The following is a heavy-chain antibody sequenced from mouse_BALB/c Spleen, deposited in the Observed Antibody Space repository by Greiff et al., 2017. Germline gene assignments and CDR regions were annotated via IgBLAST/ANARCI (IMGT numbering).Heavy chain of an antibody. V-gene: IGHV1S56*01. CDR1: GYTFTSYY. D-gene: IGHD2-14*01. CDR3: ARSDYRYDGAMDY. CDR2: IYPGNVNT. Sequence: VQLVESGPELVKPGASVRISCKASGYTFTSYYIHWVKQRPGQGLEWIGWIYPGNVNTKYNEKFKGKATLTADKSSSTAYMQLSSLTSEDSAVYFCARSDYRYDGAMDYWGQGTSVTVSS. J-gene: IGHJ4*01.